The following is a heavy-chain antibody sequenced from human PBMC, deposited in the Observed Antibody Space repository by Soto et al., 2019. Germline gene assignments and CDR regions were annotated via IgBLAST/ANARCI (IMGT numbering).Heavy chain of an antibody. D-gene: IGHD1-7*01. CDR3: SSRRSPERNSRRYGFDI. CDR1: GLTFSSYS. CDR2: ITTSSPYI. Sequence: GGALGLFWEPAGLTFSSYSINWVRQTPGKGLEWVSSITTSSPYIYYADSVKVRFTISRDNAKNSLYLQMNSLRAEDTAVYYCSSRRSPERNSRRYGFDIWRQGHMVT. V-gene: IGHV3-21*01. J-gene: IGHJ3*02.